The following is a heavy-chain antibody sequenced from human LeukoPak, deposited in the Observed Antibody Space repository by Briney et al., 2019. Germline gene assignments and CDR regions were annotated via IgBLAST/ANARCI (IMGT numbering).Heavy chain of an antibody. CDR1: GFTFSSYG. D-gene: IGHD3-10*01. Sequence: PGGSLRLSCAASGFTFSSYGMHWVRQAPGKGQEWVAFIRYDGSNKYYADSVKGRFTISRDNSKNTLYLQMNSLRAEDTAVYYCAKDFITMVRGTVFDYWGQGTLVTVSS. J-gene: IGHJ4*02. V-gene: IGHV3-30*02. CDR2: IRYDGSNK. CDR3: AKDFITMVRGTVFDY.